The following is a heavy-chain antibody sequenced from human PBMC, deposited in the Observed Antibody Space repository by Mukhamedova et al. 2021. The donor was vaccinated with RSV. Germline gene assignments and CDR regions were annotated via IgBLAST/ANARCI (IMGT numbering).Heavy chain of an antibody. D-gene: IGHD2-15*01. V-gene: IGHV4-39*01. J-gene: IGHJ4*02. CDR3: ARTHFSGGSCYGYY. Sequence: PSLKSRVTISVDTSKNQFSLKLSSVTAADTAVYYCARTHFSGGSCYGYYWGQGTLVTVSS.